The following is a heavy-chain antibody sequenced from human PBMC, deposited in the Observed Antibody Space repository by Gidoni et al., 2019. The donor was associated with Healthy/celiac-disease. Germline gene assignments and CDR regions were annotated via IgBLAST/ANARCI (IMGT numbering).Heavy chain of an antibody. CDR1: GFTFSSYA. V-gene: IGHV3-23*01. CDR2: ISGSGGST. Sequence: EVQLLESGGGLVQPGGSLRLSCAASGFTFSSYAMSWVRPAPGKGLEWGSAISGSGGSTYYADSVKGRFTISRDNSKNTLYLQMNSLRAEDTAVYYCATHQYCSSTSCYKDGEVYYYYGMDVWGQGTTVTVSS. J-gene: IGHJ6*02. CDR3: ATHQYCSSTSCYKDGEVYYYYGMDV. D-gene: IGHD2-2*02.